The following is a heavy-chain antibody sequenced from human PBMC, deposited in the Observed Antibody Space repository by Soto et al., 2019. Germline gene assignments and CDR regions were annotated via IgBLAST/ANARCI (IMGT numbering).Heavy chain of an antibody. J-gene: IGHJ6*02. Sequence: SVKVSCKASGGTFSSYAISWVRQAPGQGLEWMGGIIPIFGTANYAQKFQGRVTITADESTSTAYMELSSLRSEDTAVYYCAGTVSDYYYYGMDVWGQGTTVTVSS. CDR2: IIPIFGTA. CDR3: AGTVSDYYYYGMDV. V-gene: IGHV1-69*13. D-gene: IGHD3-10*01. CDR1: GGTFSSYA.